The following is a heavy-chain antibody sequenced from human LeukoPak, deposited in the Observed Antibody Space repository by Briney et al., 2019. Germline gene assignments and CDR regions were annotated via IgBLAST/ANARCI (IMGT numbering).Heavy chain of an antibody. D-gene: IGHD1-26*01. CDR3: AKTVGATNWFDP. Sequence: ASVKVSCKASGYTFTGYYMHWLRQAPGQGLEWMGWINPNGGGTKYAQKFQGRVTMTRDTSIGTAYMELSRLRSDDTAVYFCAKTVGATNWFDPWGQGTLVTVSS. V-gene: IGHV1-2*02. CDR2: INPNGGGT. J-gene: IGHJ5*02. CDR1: GYTFTGYY.